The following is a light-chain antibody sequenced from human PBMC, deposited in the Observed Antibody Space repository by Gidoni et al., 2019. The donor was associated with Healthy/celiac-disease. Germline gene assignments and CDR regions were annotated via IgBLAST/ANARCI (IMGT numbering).Light chain of an antibody. CDR2: GAS. J-gene: IGKJ5*01. CDR1: QSVSSN. CDR3: QQYNNWPPVT. Sequence: EIVITQPPATLSVSPGERATLSCRASQSVSSNLAWYQQKPGQAPRLLIYGASTRATGIPARFSGSGSGTGFTLTISSLQSEDFAVDYCQQYNNWPPVTFGQXTRLEIK. V-gene: IGKV3-15*01.